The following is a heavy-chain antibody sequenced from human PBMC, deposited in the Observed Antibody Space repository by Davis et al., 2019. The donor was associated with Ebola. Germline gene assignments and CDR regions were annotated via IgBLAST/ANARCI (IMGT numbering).Heavy chain of an antibody. V-gene: IGHV3-13*01. CDR2: IGTAGDT. J-gene: IGHJ6*02. Sequence: PGGSLRLSCAASGFTFSSCDMHWVRQATGKCLEWVSAIGTAGDTYYPGSVKGRFTISRENAKNSLYLQMNSLRAGDTAVYYCARGRSIAYDFWSGFARAEYYGMDVWGQGTTVTVSS. CDR3: ARGRSIAYDFWSGFARAEYYGMDV. D-gene: IGHD3-3*01. CDR1: GFTFSSCD.